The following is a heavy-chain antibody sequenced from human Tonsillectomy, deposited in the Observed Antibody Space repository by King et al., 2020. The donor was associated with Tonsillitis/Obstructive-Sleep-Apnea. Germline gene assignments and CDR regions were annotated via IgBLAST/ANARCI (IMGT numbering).Heavy chain of an antibody. CDR3: ARPKRSSGSWTFFDY. D-gene: IGHD3-10*01. V-gene: IGHV4-59*08. CDR2: IYHSGST. Sequence: VQLQESGPGLVKPSETLSLTCTVSGGSISSYYWSWIRQPPGKGLEWIGYIYHSGSTTYNPSLKSRVTISVDMSKNQFSLRLRSVTAADTAVYYCARPKRSSGSWTFFDYWGQGTLVTVSS. CDR1: GGSISSYY. J-gene: IGHJ4*02.